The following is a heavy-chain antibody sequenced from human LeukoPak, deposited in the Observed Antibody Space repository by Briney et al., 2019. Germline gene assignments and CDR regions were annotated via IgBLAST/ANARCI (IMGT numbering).Heavy chain of an antibody. CDR2: ISKNGKTI. CDR3: ARVAAAVDP. J-gene: IGHJ5*02. CDR1: GFTFSDYY. D-gene: IGHD6-25*01. Sequence: GGSLRLFCAASGFTFSDYYMSWIRQAPGKGLEWLSYISKNGKTIYYADSVKGRFTISRDNAKNSLYLQMNSLRAEDTAVYYCARVAAAVDPWGQGTLVTVSS. V-gene: IGHV3-11*04.